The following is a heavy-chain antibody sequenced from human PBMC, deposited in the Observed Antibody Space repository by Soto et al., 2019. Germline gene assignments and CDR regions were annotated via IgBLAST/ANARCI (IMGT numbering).Heavy chain of an antibody. V-gene: IGHV3-43*01. CDR2: ISWDGGST. Sequence: EVQLVESGGVVVQPGGSLRLSCAASGFTFDDYTMQWVRQAPGKGLEWVSLISWDGGSTYYADSVKGRFTISRDNSKNSLYLQMNILRTEDTALYYCAKDTTDYDGPIDYWGQGTLVTVSS. J-gene: IGHJ4*02. CDR3: AKDTTDYDGPIDY. CDR1: GFTFDDYT. D-gene: IGHD4-17*01.